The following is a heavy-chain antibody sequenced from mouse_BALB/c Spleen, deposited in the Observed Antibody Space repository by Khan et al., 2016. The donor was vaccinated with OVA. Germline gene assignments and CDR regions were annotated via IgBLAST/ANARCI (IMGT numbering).Heavy chain of an antibody. CDR2: ISYSDTT. V-gene: IGHV3-2*02. D-gene: IGHD4-1*01. J-gene: IGHJ4*01. CDR1: GYSITSDYA. CDR3: ASELGRYYAMDY. Sequence: EVQLQESGPGLVKPSQSLSLTCTVTGYSITSDYAWNWIRQFPGNKLEWMGYISYSDTTTYNPSLKSRISITRDTSKNQFFLHLNSVTTEDTATXYCASELGRYYAMDYWGQGTSVTVSS.